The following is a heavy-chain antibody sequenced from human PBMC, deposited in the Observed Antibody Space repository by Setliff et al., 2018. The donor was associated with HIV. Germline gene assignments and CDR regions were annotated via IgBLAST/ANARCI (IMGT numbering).Heavy chain of an antibody. V-gene: IGHV3-23*01. CDR2: ILSTGERT. J-gene: IGHJ4*02. D-gene: IGHD3-22*01. Sequence: ESLKISCAASGFTFSNYAMSWVRQAPGEGLEWVSAILSTGERTFYADSVKGRFTISSDNSKNTVYLQMNSLRAEDTAEYYCAKELAASGLGYFDSWGRGILVTVSS. CDR1: GFTFSNYA. CDR3: AKELAASGLGYFDS.